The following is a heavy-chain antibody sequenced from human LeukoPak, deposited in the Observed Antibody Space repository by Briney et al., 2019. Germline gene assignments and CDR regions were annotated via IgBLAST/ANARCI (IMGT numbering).Heavy chain of an antibody. Sequence: GGSLRLSCAASGVTFSSFWMSWVRPAPGKGLEWVCNIRKDGRLQYYVDSVEARFTITRDNAKHSLYLQMNTLRADDTAVYYCTRVSGGYDMSDYWGQGTLVTVSS. J-gene: IGHJ4*02. CDR1: GVTFSSFW. CDR2: IRKDGRLQ. CDR3: TRVSGGYDMSDY. D-gene: IGHD3-9*01. V-gene: IGHV3-7*03.